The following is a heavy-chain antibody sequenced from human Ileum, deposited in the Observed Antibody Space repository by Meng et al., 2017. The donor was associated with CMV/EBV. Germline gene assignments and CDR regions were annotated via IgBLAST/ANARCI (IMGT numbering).Heavy chain of an antibody. J-gene: IGHJ4*02. CDR3: ARDWLSGRYFDY. Sequence: QVQLVQSGSELKKPGASVKVSCKASGYTFTSNNMIWVRQAPGQGPEWMGWIDNNTGNPTYAQGFTGRFVFSLDPSVSTAYLQISSIKAEDTAVYYCARDWLSGRYFDYWGQGTLVTVSS. CDR1: GYTFTSNN. CDR2: IDNNTGNP. V-gene: IGHV7-4-1*02. D-gene: IGHD1-26*01.